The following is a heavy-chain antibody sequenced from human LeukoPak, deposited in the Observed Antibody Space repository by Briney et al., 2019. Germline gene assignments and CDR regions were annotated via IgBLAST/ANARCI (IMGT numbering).Heavy chain of an antibody. Sequence: GRSLRLYCAASGFTFSSYGMHCVRQAPGKGLEWVAVIWYDGSNKCYADSVKGRFTISRDNSKNTLYLQMNSLRAEDTAVYYCAGDYGEYYYGMDVWGQGTTVTVSS. D-gene: IGHD4-17*01. J-gene: IGHJ6*02. CDR1: GFTFSSYG. V-gene: IGHV3-33*01. CDR3: AGDYGEYYYGMDV. CDR2: IWYDGSNK.